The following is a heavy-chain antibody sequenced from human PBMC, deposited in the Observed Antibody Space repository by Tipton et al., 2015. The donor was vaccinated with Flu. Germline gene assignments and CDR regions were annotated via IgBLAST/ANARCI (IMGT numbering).Heavy chain of an antibody. CDR3: ARGTYSFDY. J-gene: IGHJ4*02. CDR2: IKQDGSEK. V-gene: IGHV3-7*01. Sequence: AVSEFTFSGYWMSWVRQAPGKGLEWVANIKQDGSEKHYVDSVKGRFTISRDNAKNSLYLQMNSLRPEDTAVYYCARGTYSFDYWGQGTLVIVSS. CDR1: EFTFSGYW. D-gene: IGHD5-12*01.